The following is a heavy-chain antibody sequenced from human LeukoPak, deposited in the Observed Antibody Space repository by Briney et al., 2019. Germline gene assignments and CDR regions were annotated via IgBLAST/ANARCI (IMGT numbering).Heavy chain of an antibody. J-gene: IGHJ4*02. V-gene: IGHV4-39*07. D-gene: IGHD6-19*01. CDR1: GGSISSSSYY. CDR2: INHSGST. CDR3: ARVVAGTLMNY. Sequence: SETLSLTCTVSGGSISSSSYYWGWIRQPPGKGLEWIGEINHSGSTNYNPSPKSRVTISVDTSKNQFSLKLSPVTAADTAVYYCARVVAGTLMNYWGQGTLVTVSS.